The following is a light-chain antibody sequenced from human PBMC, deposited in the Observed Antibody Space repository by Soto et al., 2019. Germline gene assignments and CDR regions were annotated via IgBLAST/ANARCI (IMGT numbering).Light chain of an antibody. CDR3: QQYNSFWT. Sequence: DIQMPQSPSTLSASVGDRVTITCRASQSISTWLAWYQHKPGKAPKLLIYGASNLESGVPSRVSGSGSGTEFTLTTGCLQPDDLATYYCQQYNSFWTFGQGTKVEIK. J-gene: IGKJ1*01. CDR2: GAS. CDR1: QSISTW. V-gene: IGKV1-5*01.